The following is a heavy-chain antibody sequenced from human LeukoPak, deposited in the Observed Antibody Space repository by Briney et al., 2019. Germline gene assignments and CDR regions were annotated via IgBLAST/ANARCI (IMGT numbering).Heavy chain of an antibody. CDR2: ISGDGITT. J-gene: IGHJ4*02. V-gene: IGHV3-43*02. CDR1: GFTFNRYA. Sequence: PGGSLRLSCAASGFTFNRYAVHWVRQAPGKGLEWVGLISGDGITTYYLDSVKGRFTISRDNSKNSLYLHMNSLRSEDTALYYCAKDHVYGGADDWGQGTLVTVSS. D-gene: IGHD4-23*01. CDR3: AKDHVYGGADD.